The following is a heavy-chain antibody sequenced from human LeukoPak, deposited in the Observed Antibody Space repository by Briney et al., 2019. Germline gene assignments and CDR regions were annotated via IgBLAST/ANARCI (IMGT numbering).Heavy chain of an antibody. CDR3: ARAHYYDSSGLDY. CDR1: GFTFSSYE. D-gene: IGHD3-22*01. J-gene: IGHJ4*02. Sequence: PGGPLRLSCAASGFTFSSYEMSWVRQAPGKGLEWVSYISSSGSTIYYADSVKGRFTISRDNAKNSLYLQLNSLRAEDTAVYYCARAHYYDSSGLDYWGQGTLVTVSS. CDR2: ISSSGSTI. V-gene: IGHV3-48*03.